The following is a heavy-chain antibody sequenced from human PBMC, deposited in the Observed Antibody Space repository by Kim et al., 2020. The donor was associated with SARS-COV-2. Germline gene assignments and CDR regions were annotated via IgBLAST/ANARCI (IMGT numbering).Heavy chain of an antibody. CDR3: ARVILPRYQKLDYDYSSFDV. Sequence: GGSLRLSCAASGFTFSRYSINWVRQAPGKGLDWVSSISSSSIYIYYADSVKGRFTISRDNAKNSLFLQMDNLRAEDTAVYYCARVILPRYQKLDYDYSSFDVWRQGTTVTVSS. CDR2: ISSSSIYI. V-gene: IGHV3-21*01. J-gene: IGHJ6*02. CDR1: GFTFSRYS. D-gene: IGHD2-15*01.